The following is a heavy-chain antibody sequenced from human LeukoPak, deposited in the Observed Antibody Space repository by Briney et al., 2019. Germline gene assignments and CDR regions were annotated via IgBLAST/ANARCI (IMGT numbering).Heavy chain of an antibody. J-gene: IGHJ4*02. D-gene: IGHD3-22*01. V-gene: IGHV3-33*06. CDR1: GFTFSSYG. Sequence: GRSLRLSCAASGFTFSSYGMHWVRQAPGKGLEWVAVIWYDGSNKYYADSVKGRFTISRDNSKNTLYLQMNSLRAEDTAVYYCAKGETYYDSSGYSYCFDYWGQGTLVTVSS. CDR3: AKGETYYDSSGYSYCFDY. CDR2: IWYDGSNK.